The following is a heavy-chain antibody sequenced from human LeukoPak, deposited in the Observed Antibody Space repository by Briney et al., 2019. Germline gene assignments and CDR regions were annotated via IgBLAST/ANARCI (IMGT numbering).Heavy chain of an antibody. CDR2: INHSGST. Sequence: SETLSLTCAVYGGSFSGYYWSWIRQPPGKGLEWIGEINHSGSTNYNPSLKSRVTISVDTSKNQFSLKLSSVTAADTAVYYCASSWFGEIVGNWFDPWGQGTLVTVSS. CDR3: ASSWFGEIVGNWFDP. J-gene: IGHJ5*02. V-gene: IGHV4-34*01. D-gene: IGHD3-10*01. CDR1: GGSFSGYY.